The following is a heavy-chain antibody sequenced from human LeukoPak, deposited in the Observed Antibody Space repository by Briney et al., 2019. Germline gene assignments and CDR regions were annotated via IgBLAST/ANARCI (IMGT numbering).Heavy chain of an antibody. V-gene: IGHV3-23*01. Sequence: GGSLRLSCAASGFTFSSYAMSWVRQAPGKGLEWVSGITGSGGSTYYADSVKGRFTISRDNSKNTLYLQMNSLRAEDTAVYYCAKDQYSSGWYFTYQFDSWGQGTLVTVSS. CDR3: AKDQYSSGWYFTYQFDS. J-gene: IGHJ4*02. D-gene: IGHD6-19*01. CDR2: ITGSGGST. CDR1: GFTFSSYA.